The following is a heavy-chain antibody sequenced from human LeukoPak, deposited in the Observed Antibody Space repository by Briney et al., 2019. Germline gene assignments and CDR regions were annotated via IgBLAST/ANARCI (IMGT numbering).Heavy chain of an antibody. V-gene: IGHV1-69*05. CDR3: ARVDRYHYYLDV. Sequence: SVKVSCKASGGTFSSYSITWVRQAPGQGLEWMGGIMPLFNTANYAQQFQGRVTITTDESTSTAYMELSSLRFEDTAMYYCARVDRYHYYLDVWGKGPRSPSP. CDR1: GGTFSSYS. CDR2: IMPLFNTA. J-gene: IGHJ6*03.